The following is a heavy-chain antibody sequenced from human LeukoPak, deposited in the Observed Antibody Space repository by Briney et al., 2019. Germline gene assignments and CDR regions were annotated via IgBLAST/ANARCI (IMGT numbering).Heavy chain of an antibody. V-gene: IGHV4-61*02. CDR3: ARDFIVVVPAAREDYYYYYMDV. J-gene: IGHJ6*03. D-gene: IGHD2-2*01. CDR1: GDSISSGDYY. Sequence: SETLSLTRTVSGDSISSGDYYWSWIRQPAGKGLEWIGRIYTSGSTNYNPSLKSRVTISVDTSKNQFSLKLSSVTAADTAVYYCARDFIVVVPAAREDYYYYYMDVWGKGTTVTVSS. CDR2: IYTSGST.